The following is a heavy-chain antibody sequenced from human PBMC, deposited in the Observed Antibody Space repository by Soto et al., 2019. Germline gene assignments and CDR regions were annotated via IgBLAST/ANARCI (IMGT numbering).Heavy chain of an antibody. CDR2: ISYDGSNK. Sequence: GGSLRLSCAASGFTFSSYAMHWVRQAPGKGLEWVAVISYDGSNKYYADSVKGRFTISRDNSKNTLYLQMNSLRAEDTAVYYCARDQKRNYYDSSGSLDYWGQGTMVTVSS. CDR3: ARDQKRNYYDSSGSLDY. V-gene: IGHV3-30-3*01. D-gene: IGHD3-22*01. CDR1: GFTFSSYA. J-gene: IGHJ4*02.